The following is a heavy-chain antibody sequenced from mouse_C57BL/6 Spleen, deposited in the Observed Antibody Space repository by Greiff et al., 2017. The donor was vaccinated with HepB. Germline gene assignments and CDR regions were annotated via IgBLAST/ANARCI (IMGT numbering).Heavy chain of an antibody. CDR3: TTLGTTVVAPYYFDY. D-gene: IGHD1-1*01. Sequence: EVQRVESGAELVRPGASVKLSCTASGFNIKDDYMHWVKQRPEQGLEWIGWIDPENGDTEYASKFQGKATITADTSSNTAYLQLSSLTSEDTAVYYCTTLGTTVVAPYYFDYWGQGTTLTVSS. CDR2: IDPENGDT. CDR1: GFNIKDDY. J-gene: IGHJ2*01. V-gene: IGHV14-4*01.